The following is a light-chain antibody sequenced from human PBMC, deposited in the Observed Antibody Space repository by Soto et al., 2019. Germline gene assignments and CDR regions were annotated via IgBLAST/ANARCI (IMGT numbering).Light chain of an antibody. CDR2: DAS. J-gene: IGKJ5*01. CDR1: QSVRSY. CDR3: QQRSSWPRIT. V-gene: IGKV3-11*01. Sequence: ESVLTQSPGTLSLSPGGRASLSCRASQSVRSYLAWYQQKPGQAPRLLIYDASNRAPGIPARFSGSGSGTDFTLTISSLEPDDFAVYYCQQRSSWPRITFGQGTRLEIK.